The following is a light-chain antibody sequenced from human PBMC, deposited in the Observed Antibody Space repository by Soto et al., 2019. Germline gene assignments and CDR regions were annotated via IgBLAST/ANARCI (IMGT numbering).Light chain of an antibody. J-gene: IGLJ1*01. V-gene: IGLV1-47*01. CDR1: TSNILRNY. CDR2: LND. Sequence: QSALTQPHSASGNPGQTLTISCSGTTSNILRNYVYWYRQLPGTAPRLPISLNDQRPSAVPDRFSGPKSGTSASLAISGLRSEDEADYYCASWDDSLSGYGFGTGTKVTVL. CDR3: ASWDDSLSGYG.